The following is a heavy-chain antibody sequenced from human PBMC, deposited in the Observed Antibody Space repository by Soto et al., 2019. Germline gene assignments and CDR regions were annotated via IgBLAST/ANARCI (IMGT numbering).Heavy chain of an antibody. Sequence: SETLSLTCAVYGGSFSGYYWSWIRQPPGKGLEWIGEINHSGSTNYNPSLKSRVTISVETSKNQFSLKLSSVTAADTAVYYCATDRTGTDRYYYYYMDVWGKGTTVTVSS. J-gene: IGHJ6*03. CDR1: GGSFSGYY. D-gene: IGHD1-1*01. V-gene: IGHV4-34*01. CDR3: ATDRTGTDRYYYYYMDV. CDR2: INHSGST.